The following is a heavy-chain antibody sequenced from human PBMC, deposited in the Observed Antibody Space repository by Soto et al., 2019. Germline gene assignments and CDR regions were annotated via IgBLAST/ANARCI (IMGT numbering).Heavy chain of an antibody. D-gene: IGHD6-6*01. CDR1: GFTFSSYA. CDR3: AGSYYYYYGMDV. J-gene: IGHJ6*02. CDR2: ISYDGSNK. Sequence: QVQLVEAGGGVVQPGRSLRLSCAASGFTFSSYAMHWVRQAPGKXLEWEAVISYDGSNKYYADSVKGRFTISRDNSKNTLYLQMNSLRAEDTAVYYCAGSYYYYYGMDVWGQGTTVTVSS. V-gene: IGHV3-30-3*01.